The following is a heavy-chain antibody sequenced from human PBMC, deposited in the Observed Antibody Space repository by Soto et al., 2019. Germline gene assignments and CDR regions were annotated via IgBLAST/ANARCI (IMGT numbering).Heavy chain of an antibody. V-gene: IGHV4-30-2*01. CDR3: ARGGLSGYYDSSAFDY. J-gene: IGHJ4*02. CDR2: IYHSGST. Sequence: PSGPLSLTSAVSVGSISNGFYSWTWIRQPPGKGLEWIGYIYHSGSTYYNPSLKSRVTISVESSKNQFYTKLSSATAEDTAVYYCARGGLSGYYDSSAFDYWGQGNLVTVS. D-gene: IGHD3-22*01. CDR1: VGSISNGFYS.